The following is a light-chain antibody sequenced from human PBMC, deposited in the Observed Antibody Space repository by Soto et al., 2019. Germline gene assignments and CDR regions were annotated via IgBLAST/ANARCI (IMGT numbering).Light chain of an antibody. CDR2: DAS. J-gene: IGKJ5*01. Sequence: DIQITQSPSTLSATAGDRVTITCRASQSISSWLAWYQHKPGKAPKLLIYDASSLESGVPSRFSGSGSGTLFTLTISSLQPEDFATYYCQQSYSTPTITFGHGTRLEIK. CDR1: QSISSW. V-gene: IGKV1-5*01. CDR3: QQSYSTPTIT.